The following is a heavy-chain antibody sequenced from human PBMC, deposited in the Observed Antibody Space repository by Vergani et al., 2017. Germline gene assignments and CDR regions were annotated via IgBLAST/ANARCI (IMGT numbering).Heavy chain of an antibody. CDR3: AGPRSTSCFIDCYMDV. J-gene: IGHJ6*03. V-gene: IGHV4-61*02. CDR1: GGSISSGSYY. CDR2: IYTSGST. D-gene: IGHD2-2*01. Sequence: QVQLQESGPGLAKPSQTLSLTCTVSGGSISSGSYYWSWIRQPAGKGLEWIGRIYTSGSTNYNPSLKSRVTISVDTSKNQFSLKLSSVTAADTAVYYCAGPRSTSCFIDCYMDVWGKGTTVTVSS.